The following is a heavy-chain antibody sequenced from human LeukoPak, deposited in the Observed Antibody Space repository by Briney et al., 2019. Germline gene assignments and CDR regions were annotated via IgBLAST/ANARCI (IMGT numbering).Heavy chain of an antibody. Sequence: SVKVSCKASGGTFSSYAISWVRQAPGQGLERMGGIIPIFGTANYAQKFQSRVTITTDESTSTAYMELSSLRSEDTAVYYCARGTNPYSSSSGGFDPWGQGTLVTVSS. D-gene: IGHD6-6*01. CDR1: GGTFSSYA. V-gene: IGHV1-69*05. CDR3: ARGTNPYSSSSGGFDP. J-gene: IGHJ5*02. CDR2: IIPIFGTA.